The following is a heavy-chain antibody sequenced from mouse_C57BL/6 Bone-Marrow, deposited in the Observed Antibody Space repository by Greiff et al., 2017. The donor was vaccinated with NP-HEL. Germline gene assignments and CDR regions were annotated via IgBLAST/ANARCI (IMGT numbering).Heavy chain of an antibody. CDR2: INPNNGGT. D-gene: IGHD2-1*01. J-gene: IGHJ4*01. CDR1: GYTFTDYN. CDR3: ARSQISLYGKYGAMDY. V-gene: IGHV1-18*01. Sequence: EVQLQESGPELVKPGASVKIPSKASGYTFTDYNMDWVKQSHGKSLEWIGDINPNNGGTIYNQKFKGKATLTVDKSSSTAYLELRSLTSEDTAVYYCARSQISLYGKYGAMDYWGQGTSVTVSS.